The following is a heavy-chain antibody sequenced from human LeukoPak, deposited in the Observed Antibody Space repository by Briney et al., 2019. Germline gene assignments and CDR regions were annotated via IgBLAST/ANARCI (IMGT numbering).Heavy chain of an antibody. D-gene: IGHD3-10*01. CDR2: IYYSGST. V-gene: IGHV4-31*03. CDR1: GGSISSGGYY. Sequence: SETLSLTCTVSGGSISSGGYYWSWIRQHPGKGLEWIGYIYYSGSTYYNPSLKSRVTISVDTSKNQFSLKLSSVTAADTAVYYCATQEDYYGSGRGLSWFDPWGQGTLVTVSS. J-gene: IGHJ5*02. CDR3: ATQEDYYGSGRGLSWFDP.